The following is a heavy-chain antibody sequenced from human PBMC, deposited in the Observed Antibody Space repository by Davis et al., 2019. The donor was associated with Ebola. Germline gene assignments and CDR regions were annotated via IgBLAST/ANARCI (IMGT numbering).Heavy chain of an antibody. CDR1: GYTFTSYG. D-gene: IGHD3-10*01. Sequence: ASVKVSCKASGYTFTSYGISWVRQAPGQGLEWMGWISAYNGNTNYAQKLQGRVTMTRNTSISTAYMELSSLRSEDTAVYYCARTYRAMVQGVINWFDPWGQGTLVTVSS. CDR2: ISAYNGNT. J-gene: IGHJ5*02. V-gene: IGHV1-18*01. CDR3: ARTYRAMVQGVINWFDP.